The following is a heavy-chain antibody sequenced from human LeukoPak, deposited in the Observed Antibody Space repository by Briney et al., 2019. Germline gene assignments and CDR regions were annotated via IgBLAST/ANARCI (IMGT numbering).Heavy chain of an antibody. CDR1: GVSINSHY. CDR3: ARGVNLLDYGDPWFDP. CDR2: IYGSGRT. J-gene: IGHJ5*02. D-gene: IGHD4-17*01. Sequence: SETLSLTCTVSGVSINSHYLNWIRQPPGKGLEWIGYIYGSGRTNYNPSLKSRVTISVDTSKNQFSLKLSSVTAADTAVYYCARGVNLLDYGDPWFDPWGQGTLVTVSS. V-gene: IGHV4-59*11.